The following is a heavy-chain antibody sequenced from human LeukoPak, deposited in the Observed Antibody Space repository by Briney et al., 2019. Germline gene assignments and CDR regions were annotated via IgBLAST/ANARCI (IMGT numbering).Heavy chain of an antibody. CDR1: GYAFTSYG. Sequence: ASVKVSCKASGYAFTSYGISWVRQAPGQGLEWMGWISAYNGNTNYAQKLQGRVTMTTDTSTSTAYMELRSLRSDDTAVYYCARDPVAAAYYYYYGMGVWGQGTTVTVSS. V-gene: IGHV1-18*01. D-gene: IGHD6-19*01. CDR2: ISAYNGNT. J-gene: IGHJ6*02. CDR3: ARDPVAAAYYYYYGMGV.